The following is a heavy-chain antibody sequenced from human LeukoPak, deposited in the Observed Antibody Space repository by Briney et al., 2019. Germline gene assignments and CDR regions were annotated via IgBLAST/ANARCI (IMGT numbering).Heavy chain of an antibody. Sequence: GGSLRLSCAASGFTFSSYAMSWVRQAPGKGLEWVSAISGSGGSTYYADSVKGRFTISRDNSKNTLYLQMNSLRAEDTAVYYCAKDAYDFWSGYEVGFDYWGQGTLVTVSS. CDR3: AKDAYDFWSGYEVGFDY. CDR2: ISGSGGST. D-gene: IGHD3-3*01. J-gene: IGHJ4*02. CDR1: GFTFSSYA. V-gene: IGHV3-23*01.